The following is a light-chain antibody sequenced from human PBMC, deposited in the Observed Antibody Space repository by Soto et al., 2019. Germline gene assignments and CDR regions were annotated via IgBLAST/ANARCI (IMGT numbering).Light chain of an antibody. CDR3: QQYNQWPRAT. CDR2: GAS. V-gene: IGKV3-20*01. Sequence: EIVLTQSPATLSLSPGERATLSCRASQSVSSSSLAWYKPKPGQAPRLLIYGASSRATGIPDRFSGSGSATDFTLTISSLQYEDFAFYYCQQYNQWPRATFGGGTKVDIK. CDR1: QSVSSSS. J-gene: IGKJ4*01.